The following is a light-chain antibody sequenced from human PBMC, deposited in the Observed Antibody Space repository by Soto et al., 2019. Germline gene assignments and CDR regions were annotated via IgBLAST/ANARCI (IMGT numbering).Light chain of an antibody. Sequence: DIVLTQSPGTLSLSPGERATLSCRASQSLGTDYLAWYQQKPGQAPRLLIYDASRRATGIPVRFSGSGSRADFTLTISTLEPEDFAVYYCQQYAYSPPHSFGQGTKLEIK. V-gene: IGKV3-20*01. J-gene: IGKJ2*03. CDR2: DAS. CDR3: QQYAYSPPHS. CDR1: QSLGTDY.